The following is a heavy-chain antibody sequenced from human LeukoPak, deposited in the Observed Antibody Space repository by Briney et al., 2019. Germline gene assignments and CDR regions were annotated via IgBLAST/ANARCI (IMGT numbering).Heavy chain of an antibody. CDR3: ARDYDSSGYFDAFDI. V-gene: IGHV4-4*07. CDR2: IYTSGST. Sequence: PSETLSLTXTVSGGSISSYYWSWIRQPAGKGLEWIGRIYTSGSTNYNPSLKSRVTMSVDTSKNQFSLKLSSVTAADTAVYYCARDYDSSGYFDAFDIWGQGTMVTVSS. CDR1: GGSISSYY. D-gene: IGHD3-22*01. J-gene: IGHJ3*02.